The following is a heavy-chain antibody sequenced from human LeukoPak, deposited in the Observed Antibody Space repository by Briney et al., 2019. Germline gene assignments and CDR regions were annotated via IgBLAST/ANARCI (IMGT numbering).Heavy chain of an antibody. V-gene: IGHV7-4-1*02. CDR3: ARGAKDSSGYHPTYAFDI. J-gene: IGHJ3*02. D-gene: IGHD3-22*01. Sequence: ASVKVSCKASGYTFSNYAMNWVRQAPGQGLEWMGWINTNTGNPTYAQGFTGQFVFSLDTSVSTAYLQISTVKGEDTAVYYCARGAKDSSGYHPTYAFDIWGQGTMVTVSS. CDR2: INTNTGNP. CDR1: GYTFSNYA.